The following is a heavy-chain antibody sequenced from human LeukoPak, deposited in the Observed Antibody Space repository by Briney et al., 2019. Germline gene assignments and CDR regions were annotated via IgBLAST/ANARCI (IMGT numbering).Heavy chain of an antibody. V-gene: IGHV3-30*09. CDR3: VSPTADYPFLYYFDS. CDR2: ISSDGNSK. J-gene: IGHJ4*02. Sequence: GGSLRLSCAASGFSFSSYSIHWVRQASGKGLEWVAVISSDGNSKNFALSVKGRFAISRDNSKNTLFLQMNNLRSEDTALYYCVSPTADYPFLYYFDSWGQGTLVTVSS. D-gene: IGHD5-12*01. CDR1: GFSFSSYS.